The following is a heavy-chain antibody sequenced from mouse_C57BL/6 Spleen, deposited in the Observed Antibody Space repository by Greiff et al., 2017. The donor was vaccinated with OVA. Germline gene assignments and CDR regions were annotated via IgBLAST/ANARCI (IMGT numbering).Heavy chain of an antibody. CDR3: ARWGSYYPVYAMDY. CDR2: IDPSDSYT. V-gene: IGHV1-69*01. Sequence: QVQLQQPGAELVMPGASVKLSCKASGYTFTSYWMHWVKQRPGQGLEWIGEIDPSDSYTNYNQKFKGKSTLTVDKSSSTAYMQLSSLTSEDSAVYYCARWGSYYPVYAMDYWGQGTSVTVSS. D-gene: IGHD2-12*01. J-gene: IGHJ4*01. CDR1: GYTFTSYW.